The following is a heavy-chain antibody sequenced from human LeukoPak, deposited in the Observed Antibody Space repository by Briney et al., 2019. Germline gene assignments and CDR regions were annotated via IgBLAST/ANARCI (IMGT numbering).Heavy chain of an antibody. D-gene: IGHD6-19*01. Sequence: GGSLRLSCAASGFTVSSNYMSWVRQAPGKGLEWVSVIYSGGSTYYADSVKGRFTISRDNAKNSLYLQMNSLRAEDTAVYYCARGGTTSAWSFDYWGQGTLVTVSS. V-gene: IGHV3-66*01. J-gene: IGHJ4*02. CDR1: GFTVSSNY. CDR3: ARGGTTSAWSFDY. CDR2: IYSGGST.